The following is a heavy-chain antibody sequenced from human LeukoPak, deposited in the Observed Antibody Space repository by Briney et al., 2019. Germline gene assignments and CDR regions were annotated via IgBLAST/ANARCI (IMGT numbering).Heavy chain of an antibody. J-gene: IGHJ4*02. D-gene: IGHD5-18*01. V-gene: IGHV4-4*09. CDR2: IYTSGST. CDR3: ARHGGYSYGYMVGYFDY. CDR1: GGSISSYY. Sequence: SETLSLTCTVSGGSISSYYWSWIRQPPGKGLEWIGYIYTSGSTNYNPSLKSRVTISVDTSKNQFSLKLSSVTAADTAVYYCARHGGYSYGYMVGYFDYWGQGTLVTVSS.